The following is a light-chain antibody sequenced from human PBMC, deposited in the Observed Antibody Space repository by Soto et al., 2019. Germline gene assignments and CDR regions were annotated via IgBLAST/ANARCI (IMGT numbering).Light chain of an antibody. CDR1: RGVSNN. V-gene: IGKV1-33*01. J-gene: IGKJ4*01. Sequence: QMTQSPSSLSASLGDRVTITCQASRGVSNNVNWYQHKPGKAPRLLIYDAYKLETGVPARFRGGGSGTDFTFTITSLQPDDYATYYCPQYDFLSSLGGGTKVDIK. CDR3: PQYDFLSS. CDR2: DAY.